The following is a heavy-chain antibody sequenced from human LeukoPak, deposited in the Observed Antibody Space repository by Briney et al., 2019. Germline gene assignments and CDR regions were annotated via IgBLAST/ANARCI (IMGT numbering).Heavy chain of an antibody. D-gene: IGHD3-3*01. Sequence: GASVTVSCTASGYTFTGYYMHWVRQAPGQGLEWMGRINPNSGGTNYAQKFQGRVTMTRDTSISTAYMELSRLRSDDTAVYYCARDGYDFVYYYYGMDVWGQGTTVTVSS. V-gene: IGHV1-2*06. CDR1: GYTFTGYY. CDR2: INPNSGGT. J-gene: IGHJ6*02. CDR3: ARDGYDFVYYYYGMDV.